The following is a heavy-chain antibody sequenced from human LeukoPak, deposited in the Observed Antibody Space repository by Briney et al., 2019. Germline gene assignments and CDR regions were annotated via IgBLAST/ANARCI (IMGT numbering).Heavy chain of an antibody. D-gene: IGHD3-16*01. CDR1: GFTFSDSW. V-gene: IGHV3-7*01. CDR2: MNQDGSAK. Sequence: GGSLRLSCVASGFTFSDSWMSWVRQAPGKGLEWVANMNQDGSAKGYVDSVKGRFTISRDNARNSLYLQMSSLRPEDTAVYYCATYTHWVAGDVWGQGTTVTVSS. CDR3: ATYTHWVAGDV. J-gene: IGHJ6*02.